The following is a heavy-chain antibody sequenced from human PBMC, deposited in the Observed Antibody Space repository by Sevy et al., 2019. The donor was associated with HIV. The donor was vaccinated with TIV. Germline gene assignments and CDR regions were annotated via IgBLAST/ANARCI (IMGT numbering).Heavy chain of an antibody. CDR2: IYYNGHI. V-gene: IGHV4-59*08. D-gene: IGHD1-26*01. CDR3: AGENAWGRGYS. CDR1: GGSSTSLY. J-gene: IGHJ4*02. Sequence: SETLSLTCTVSGGSSTSLYWNWIRQPPGKGLEWIANIYYNGHINYNPSLKSRVTLSLDTSKNQFSLRLSSMTAADTAMYYCAGENAWGRGYSWGQGTLVTVSS.